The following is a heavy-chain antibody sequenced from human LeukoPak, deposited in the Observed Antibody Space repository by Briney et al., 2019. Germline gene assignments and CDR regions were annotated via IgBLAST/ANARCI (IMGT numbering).Heavy chain of an antibody. CDR2: IYHSGST. CDR3: ARCNGWYSNFDY. V-gene: IGHV4-38-2*01. D-gene: IGHD6-19*01. CDR1: GYSISSGYY. J-gene: IGHJ4*02. Sequence: SETLSLTCAVSGYSISSGYYWGWIRQPPGKGLEWIGSIYHSGSTYYNPSLKSRVTISVDTSKNQFSLKLSSVTAADTAVYYCARCNGWYSNFDYWGQGTLVTVSS.